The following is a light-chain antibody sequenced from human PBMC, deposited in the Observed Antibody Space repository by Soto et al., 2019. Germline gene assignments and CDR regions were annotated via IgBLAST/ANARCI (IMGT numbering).Light chain of an antibody. V-gene: IGLV2-14*01. J-gene: IGLJ1*01. Sequence: QSVLTQPASVSGSPGQSITISCTGTSSDVGAYNYVSWYQQYPGRAPKVIIFEVRNRPSGVSTRFSGSKSGDTASLTISGLQAEDEADYYCSSYRSSTTFVFGTGTKVTVL. CDR3: SSYRSSTTFV. CDR1: SSDVGAYNY. CDR2: EVR.